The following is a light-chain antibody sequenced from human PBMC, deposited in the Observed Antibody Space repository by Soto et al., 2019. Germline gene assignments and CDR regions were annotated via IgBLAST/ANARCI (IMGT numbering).Light chain of an antibody. Sequence: EIVLTQSPATLSVSPGERATLSCRASQSVSSSYLAWYQQKPGQAPRLLIYGASSRATGIPDRFSGSGSGTEFTLTISRMEPEDFAVDDCQQYGSSRTFGQGTKVDIK. J-gene: IGKJ1*01. V-gene: IGKV3-20*01. CDR1: QSVSSSY. CDR2: GAS. CDR3: QQYGSSRT.